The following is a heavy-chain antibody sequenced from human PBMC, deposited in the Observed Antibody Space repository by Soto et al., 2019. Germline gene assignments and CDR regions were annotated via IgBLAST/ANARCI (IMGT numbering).Heavy chain of an antibody. D-gene: IGHD1-26*01. CDR1: GGTLSNYA. V-gene: IGHV1-69*01. Sequence: QVQLVQSAAEVKKPGSSVKVSCKASGGTLSNYAFTWVRQAPRQGLEWMGGIIPIFNTANYAQKFQGRVTITADESTSTAYMEVNSLRSEDTAVYYCPRVRPTDSVGNYNNGMDVWGQGTTVTVSS. CDR3: PRVRPTDSVGNYNNGMDV. J-gene: IGHJ6*02. CDR2: IIPIFNTA.